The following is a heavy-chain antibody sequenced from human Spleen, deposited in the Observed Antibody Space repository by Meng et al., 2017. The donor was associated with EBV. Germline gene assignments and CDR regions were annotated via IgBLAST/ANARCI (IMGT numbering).Heavy chain of an antibody. CDR3: ANFYYDNGGSLI. CDR2: IFPIFNTI. D-gene: IGHD3-22*01. V-gene: IGHV1-69*01. J-gene: IGHJ4*02. CDR1: GGTFGSNA. Sequence: QVQLVQSGTEGRRPGSPVKVSCQAPGGTFGSNAINWVRQAPGQGFQWLGQIFPIFNTITYARDFQDRLTFSADESTSTVYLELDNLNPDDTAIYYCANFYYDNGGSLIWGQGSLVTVSS.